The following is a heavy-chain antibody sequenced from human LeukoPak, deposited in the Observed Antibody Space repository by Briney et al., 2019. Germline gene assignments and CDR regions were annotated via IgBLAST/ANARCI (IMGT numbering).Heavy chain of an antibody. CDR1: GYTFINNW. D-gene: IGHD3-10*01. CDR3: ARGGRVVRGVIGQYYYYYMDV. V-gene: IGHV1-46*01. J-gene: IGHJ6*03. Sequence: ASVKVSCKASGYTFINNWMHWVRQAPGQGLEWVGLINPTGSRTLYAQKFQGRVTMTRDMSTSTDYMELSSLRSEDTAIYYCARGGRVVRGVIGQYYYYYMDVWGKGTTVTISS. CDR2: INPTGSRT.